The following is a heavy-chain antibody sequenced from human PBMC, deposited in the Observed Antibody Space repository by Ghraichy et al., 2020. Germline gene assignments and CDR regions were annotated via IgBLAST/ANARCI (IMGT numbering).Heavy chain of an antibody. CDR3: AKVERDSNSYMES. D-gene: IGHD2-2*02. CDR2: IGGDGGTT. CDR1: GITFTYYA. J-gene: IGHJ5*02. V-gene: IGHV3-23*01. Sequence: GGSLRLSCEASGITFTYYAMTWVRQAPGKGLEWVSTIGGDGGTTFYADSVKGRFTISRDNSMDTLSLQMNNLRLEDTAIYYCAKVERDSNSYMESWGRGTQVLVSS.